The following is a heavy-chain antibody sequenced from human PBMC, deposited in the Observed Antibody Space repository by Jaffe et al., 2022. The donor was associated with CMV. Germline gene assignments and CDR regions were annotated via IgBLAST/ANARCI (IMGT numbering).Heavy chain of an antibody. CDR3: ARDPILRRYFDWLLAVDY. CDR1: GFTFSSYS. D-gene: IGHD3-9*01. V-gene: IGHV3-21*01. Sequence: EVQLVESGGGLVKPGGSLRLSCAASGFTFSSYSMNWVRQAPGKGLEWVSSISSSSSYIYYADSVKGRFTISRDNAKNSLYLQMNSLRAEDTAVYYCARDPILRRYFDWLLAVDYWGQGTLVTVSS. J-gene: IGHJ4*02. CDR2: ISSSSSYI.